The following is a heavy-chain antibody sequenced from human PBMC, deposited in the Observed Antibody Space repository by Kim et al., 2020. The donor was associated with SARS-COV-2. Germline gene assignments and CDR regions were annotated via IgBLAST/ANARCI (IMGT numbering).Heavy chain of an antibody. J-gene: IGHJ3*02. CDR2: IYYSGST. V-gene: IGHV4-39*01. D-gene: IGHD2-15*01. CDR1: GGSISSSSYY. Sequence: SETLSLTCTVSGGSISSSSYYWGWIRQPPGKGLEWIGSIYYSGSTYYNPSLKSRVTISVDTSKNQFSLNLSSVTAADTVVYYCARANWLGVVVAAFHNGAFDIWGQGTMVTVSS. CDR3: ARANWLGVVVAAFHNGAFDI.